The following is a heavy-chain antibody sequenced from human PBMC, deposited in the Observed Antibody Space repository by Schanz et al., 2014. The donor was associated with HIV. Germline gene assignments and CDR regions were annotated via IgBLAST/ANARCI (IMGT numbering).Heavy chain of an antibody. CDR3: ARGRYFDWLSFGGGSSVYGLDV. D-gene: IGHD3-9*01. CDR2: INPSSGGT. J-gene: IGHJ6*02. V-gene: IGHV1-2*02. Sequence: QVQLVQSGAEVKKPGASVKVSCKASGYTFTGYYMHWVRQAPGQGLEWMGWINPSSGGTNYAQKFQGRVTMTRDTSISTAYMELRRLRSDDTAVYYCARGRYFDWLSFGGGSSVYGLDVWGQGTTVTVSS. CDR1: GYTFTGYY.